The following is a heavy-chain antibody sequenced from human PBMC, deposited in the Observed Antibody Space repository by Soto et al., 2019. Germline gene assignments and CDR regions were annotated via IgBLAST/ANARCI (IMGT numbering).Heavy chain of an antibody. D-gene: IGHD3-10*01. Sequence: ASVKVSCKPSGDTFTNFGLSWVRQAPGQGLEWMGWIATYNSNRNYAQKFQGRLTLTTDTSTSTAYMELKSLGYDDTAVYYCAGVLRGVVNWFDPWGQGTLVTVSS. CDR3: AGVLRGVVNWFDP. CDR1: GDTFTNFG. V-gene: IGHV1-18*01. J-gene: IGHJ5*02. CDR2: IATYNSNR.